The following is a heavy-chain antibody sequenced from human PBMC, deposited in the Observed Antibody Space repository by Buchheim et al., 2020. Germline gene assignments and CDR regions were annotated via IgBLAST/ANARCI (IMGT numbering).Heavy chain of an antibody. CDR3: ARGGFGSSGWRYYYYDYGMDV. D-gene: IGHD6-19*01. V-gene: IGHV1-8*01. Sequence: QVQLVQSGAELKKPGASVKVSCKASGYTFTSYDINWVRQATGQGLEWMGWMNPNSGNTGYAQKFQGRVTMTRNTSISKAYMELSRLRSEDTAVYYCARGGFGSSGWRYYYYDYGMDVWGQGTT. CDR1: GYTFTSYD. CDR2: MNPNSGNT. J-gene: IGHJ6*02.